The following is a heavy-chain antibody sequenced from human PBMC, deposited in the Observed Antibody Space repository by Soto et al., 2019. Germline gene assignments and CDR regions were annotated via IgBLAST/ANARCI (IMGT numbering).Heavy chain of an antibody. D-gene: IGHD1-26*01. CDR2: INPNSGGT. CDR3: ARGGAVVGATDYYYGMDV. CDR1: GYTFTGYY. J-gene: IGHJ6*02. Sequence: ASVKVSCKASGYTFTGYYMHWVRQAPGQGLEWMGWINPNSGGTNYAQKFQGWVTMTRDTSISTAYMELSRLRSDDTAVYYCARGGAVVGATDYYYGMDVWGQGTTVTVSS. V-gene: IGHV1-2*04.